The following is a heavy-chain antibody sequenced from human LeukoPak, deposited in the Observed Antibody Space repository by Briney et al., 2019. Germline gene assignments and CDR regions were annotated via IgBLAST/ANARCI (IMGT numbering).Heavy chain of an antibody. CDR1: GYTFTGYF. CDR3: ARGVAGTPLTAY. CDR2: INPNSGGT. D-gene: IGHD6-19*01. V-gene: IGHV1-2*02. J-gene: IGHJ4*02. Sequence: ASVKVSCKSSGYTFTGYFVHWVRQSPGQGLEGMGWINPNSGGTNYAQKFQGRVTMTRDTSISIAYMELSRLRSDDTAVYYCARGVAGTPLTAYWGQGTLVTVSS.